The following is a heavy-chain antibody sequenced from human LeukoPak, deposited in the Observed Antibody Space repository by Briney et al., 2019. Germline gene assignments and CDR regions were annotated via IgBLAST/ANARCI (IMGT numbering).Heavy chain of an antibody. CDR3: AKGRGGSSYSTVDS. CDR1: GFSFSSYA. D-gene: IGHD2-15*01. J-gene: IGHJ4*02. V-gene: IGHV3-23*01. CDR2: IGDST. Sequence: PGGSLRLSCAASGFSFSSYAMSWVRQAPGKGLEWVSVIGDSTFYEGSVKGRFTISRDSSKNTLYLEMNSLRVEDTAVYYCAKGRGGSSYSTVDSWGQGTLVAVSS.